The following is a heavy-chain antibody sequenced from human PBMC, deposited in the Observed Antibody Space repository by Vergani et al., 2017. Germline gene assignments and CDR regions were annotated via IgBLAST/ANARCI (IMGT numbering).Heavy chain of an antibody. Sequence: QVQLQESGPGLVKPSETLSLTCTVSGGSISSYYWSWIRQPPGKGLEWIGYIYYSGSTNYNPSLKSRVTISVDAPKNQFSLKLSSVTAADTAVYSCAREVGATFLDYWGQGTLVTVSS. V-gene: IGHV4-59*01. D-gene: IGHD1-26*01. J-gene: IGHJ4*02. CDR2: IYYSGST. CDR3: AREVGATFLDY. CDR1: GGSISSYY.